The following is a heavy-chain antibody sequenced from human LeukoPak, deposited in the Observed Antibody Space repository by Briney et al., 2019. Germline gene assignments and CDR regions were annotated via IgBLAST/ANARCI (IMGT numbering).Heavy chain of an antibody. CDR3: ARLDIIPNDYAHAFDI. J-gene: IGHJ3*02. D-gene: IGHD4-17*01. Sequence: GESLKISCKGSGYSFTSYWIGWVRQMPGKGLEWMGIIYPGDSDTRYSPSFQGQVTISADKSISTAYLQWSSLKASDTAMYYCARLDIIPNDYAHAFDIWGQGTMVTVSS. V-gene: IGHV5-51*01. CDR2: IYPGDSDT. CDR1: GYSFTSYW.